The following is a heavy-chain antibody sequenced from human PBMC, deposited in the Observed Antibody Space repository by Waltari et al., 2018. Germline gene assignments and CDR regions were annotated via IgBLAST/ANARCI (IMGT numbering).Heavy chain of an antibody. CDR2: ISYSGGT. V-gene: IGHV4-31*03. CDR1: SGSLTICGYY. CDR3: ARGRIFYDNSAYYDY. J-gene: IGHJ4*02. Sequence: QVQLQESGPGLVKPSQTLSLTFTVSSGSLTICGYYWSWIRQHPGKGLECIGYISYSGGTYYNPSLKSRVTISLDTSENQFSLKLSSVTAADTAVYYCARGRIFYDNSAYYDYWGQGTLVTVSS. D-gene: IGHD3-22*01.